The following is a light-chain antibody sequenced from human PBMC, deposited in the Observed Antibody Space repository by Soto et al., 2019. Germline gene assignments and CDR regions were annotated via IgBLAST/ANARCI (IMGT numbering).Light chain of an antibody. CDR2: SNN. J-gene: IGLJ3*02. V-gene: IGLV1-44*01. CDR1: SSNIGSNA. Sequence: QSVLTQPPSASGTPGQRVTISCSGSSSNIGSNAISWYQQLPATAPKLLIYSNNRRPSGVPDRFSGSKSGTSASLAITGLQSEDEADYYCASWDDSLTGLVFGGGTQLTVL. CDR3: ASWDDSLTGLV.